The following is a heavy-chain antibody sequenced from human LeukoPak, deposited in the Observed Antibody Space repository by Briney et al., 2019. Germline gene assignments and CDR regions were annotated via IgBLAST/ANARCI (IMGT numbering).Heavy chain of an antibody. CDR1: GGSFSGYY. D-gene: IGHD3-22*01. V-gene: IGHV4-34*01. J-gene: IGHJ4*02. Sequence: PSETLSLTCAVYGGSFSGYYWSWIRQPPGKGLEWIVEINHSGSTNYNPSLKSRVTISVDTSKNQFSLKLSSVTAADTAVYYCARGRSAYYYDSSGYSSYFDYWGQGTLVTVSS. CDR2: INHSGST. CDR3: ARGRSAYYYDSSGYSSYFDY.